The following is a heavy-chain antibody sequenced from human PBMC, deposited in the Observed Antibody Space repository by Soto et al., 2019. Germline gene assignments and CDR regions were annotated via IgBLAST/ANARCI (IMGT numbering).Heavy chain of an antibody. CDR1: GFTFSSYA. Sequence: EVQLLESGGGLVQPGGSLRLSCAASGFTFSSYAMSWVRQAPGKGLEWVSAISGSGGSTYYADSVKGRFTISRDNSKNPLAPQRNSLRAEDTAVYCCAKDMRQQLSAYGMDVWGQGTTVTVSS. V-gene: IGHV3-23*01. CDR3: AKDMRQQLSAYGMDV. CDR2: ISGSGGST. D-gene: IGHD6-13*01. J-gene: IGHJ6*02.